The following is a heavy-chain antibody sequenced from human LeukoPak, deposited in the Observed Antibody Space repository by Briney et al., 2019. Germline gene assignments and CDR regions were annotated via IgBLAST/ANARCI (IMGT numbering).Heavy chain of an antibody. CDR3: ARARSSYGYGDAFDI. D-gene: IGHD5-18*01. V-gene: IGHV3-21*01. J-gene: IGHJ3*02. Sequence: GGSLRLSCAASGFTFSSYNMNWVRQAPGKGLEWVSSISSSSSYIYYADSVKGRFTISRDNAKNSLYLQMNNLSAEDTAVYYCARARSSYGYGDAFDIWGQGTMVTVSS. CDR1: GFTFSSYN. CDR2: ISSSSSYI.